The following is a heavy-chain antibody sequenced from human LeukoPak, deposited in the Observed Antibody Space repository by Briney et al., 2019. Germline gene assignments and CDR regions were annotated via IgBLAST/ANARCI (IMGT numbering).Heavy chain of an antibody. CDR1: EFTFSSYW. D-gene: IGHD4-17*01. V-gene: IGHV3-7*01. CDR3: ARLGARQMLEY. CDR2: IKQDGGQI. Sequence: PGGSLRLSCAASEFTFSSYWMGWVRQAPGKGLEWMANIKQDGGQIYYLESVKGRFTVSRDNAKNSLYLQMNSLRAEDTAVYYCARLGARQMLEYWGQGTLVTVSS. J-gene: IGHJ4*02.